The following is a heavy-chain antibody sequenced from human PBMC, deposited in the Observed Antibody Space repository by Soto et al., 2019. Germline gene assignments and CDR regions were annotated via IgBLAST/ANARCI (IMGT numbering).Heavy chain of an antibody. V-gene: IGHV3-30*18. D-gene: IGHD3-3*01. CDR1: GFTFSSYG. Sequence: VGSLRLSCAASGFTFSSYGMHWVRQAPGKGLEWVAVISYDGSNKYYADSVKGRFTISRDNSKNTLYLQMNSLRAEDTAVYYCAKDLGGHITIFGVPSIYGMDVWGQGTTVTSP. J-gene: IGHJ6*02. CDR3: AKDLGGHITIFGVPSIYGMDV. CDR2: ISYDGSNK.